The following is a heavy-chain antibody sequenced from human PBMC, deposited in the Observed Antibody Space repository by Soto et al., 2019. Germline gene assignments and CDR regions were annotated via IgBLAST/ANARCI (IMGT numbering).Heavy chain of an antibody. D-gene: IGHD3-16*01. CDR2: ISETGGRT. J-gene: IGHJ1*01. CDR3: AGGGFKDANSF. Sequence: EVQVLESGGGLVQPGGSLRLSCAASGLPFMDYAMTWVRQAPGKGLEWVSVISETGGRTYYADSVRGRFTISSENSKNTMFLQMNSLRVEDTAVYYCAGGGFKDANSFWGQGTPVTVSS. CDR1: GLPFMDYA. V-gene: IGHV3-23*01.